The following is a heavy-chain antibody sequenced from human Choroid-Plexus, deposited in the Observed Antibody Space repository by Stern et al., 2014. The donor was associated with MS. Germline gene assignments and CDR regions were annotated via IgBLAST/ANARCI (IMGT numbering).Heavy chain of an antibody. Sequence: MQLVESGGGVVQPGRPLRLSCVASGFTFGSCAMHWVRQAPGKGLEWVGGVSHDGSDKYYADSVKGRFTISRDNSQNTLYMQMSSLRPEYTAVYYWANDREYLTCFFDHWGQGSLVTVSS. CDR1: GFTFGSCA. CDR2: VSHDGSDK. CDR3: ANDREYLTCFFDH. D-gene: IGHD2/OR15-2a*01. J-gene: IGHJ5*02. V-gene: IGHV3-30*18.